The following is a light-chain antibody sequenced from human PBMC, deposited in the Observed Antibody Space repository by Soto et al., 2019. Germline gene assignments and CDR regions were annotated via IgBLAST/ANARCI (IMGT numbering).Light chain of an antibody. CDR3: QQSYNTPRT. V-gene: IGKV1-39*01. CDR2: AAS. CDR1: QSISNY. Sequence: DILMTQSPSSLSSSVGDRVTITCRASQSISNYLNWYQQKPGTAPNLLIYAASTLQSGVPSRFSGGGSGTDFTLTISSLQPEDFATYYCQQSYNTPRTFGPGTRLEI. J-gene: IGKJ5*01.